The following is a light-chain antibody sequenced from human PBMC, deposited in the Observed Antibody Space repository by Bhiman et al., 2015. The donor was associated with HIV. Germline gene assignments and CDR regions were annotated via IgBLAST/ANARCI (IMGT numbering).Light chain of an antibody. CDR3: GTWHSALSGGGV. V-gene: IGLV1-51*02. CDR2: ENN. J-gene: IGLJ1*01. Sequence: QSVLTQPPSVSAAPGQKVTIFCSGSSSNIGNNYVSWYQQLPGTAPKLLIYENNKRPSGIPGRFSGSKSGTSATLGITGLQTGDEADYYCGTWHSALSGGGVFGTGTRVTVL. CDR1: SSNIGNNY.